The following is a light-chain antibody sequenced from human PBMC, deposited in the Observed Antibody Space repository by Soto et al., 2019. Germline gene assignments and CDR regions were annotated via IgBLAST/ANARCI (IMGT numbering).Light chain of an antibody. V-gene: IGKV1-39*01. J-gene: IGKJ3*01. Sequence: DIEMTQSPSSLSASVGDRVTITCRASESISSKLNWYQQKPGKAPALLISGASRLHSGVPSRFSGSGFGTDITVSISSLKNEDFAAYYCQQCYRTPFTFGPGTKVDIK. CDR1: ESISSK. CDR3: QQCYRTPFT. CDR2: GAS.